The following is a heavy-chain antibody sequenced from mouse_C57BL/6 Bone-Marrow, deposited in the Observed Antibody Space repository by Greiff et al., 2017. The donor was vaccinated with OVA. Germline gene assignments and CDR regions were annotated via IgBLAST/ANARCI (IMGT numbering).Heavy chain of an antibody. CDR3: ARVYDGYYDFDY. J-gene: IGHJ2*01. CDR2: ISDGGSYT. Sequence: EVMLVESGGGLVKPGGSLKLSCAASGFTFSSYAMSWVRQTPEKRLEWVATISDGGSYTYYPDNVKGRFTISRDNAKNNLYLQMSHLKSEDTAMYYCARVYDGYYDFDYWGQGPTLTVSS. D-gene: IGHD2-3*01. CDR1: GFTFSSYA. V-gene: IGHV5-4*03.